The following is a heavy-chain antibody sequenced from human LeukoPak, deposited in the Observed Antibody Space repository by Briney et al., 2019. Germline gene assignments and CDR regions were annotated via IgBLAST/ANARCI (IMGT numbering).Heavy chain of an antibody. CDR2: INPSDGWT. CDR3: ARDNSVRDEAWWLNP. V-gene: IGHV1-46*01. Sequence: ASVKVSCKASGYTFTNYYIHWVRQAPGQGLEWMGIINPSDGWTNYAQKFQGRVTLTRDMSTSTDYLELSSLRSEDTAVYYCARDNSVRDEAWWLNPWGQGTLVTVSS. D-gene: IGHD5-24*01. J-gene: IGHJ5*02. CDR1: GYTFTNYY.